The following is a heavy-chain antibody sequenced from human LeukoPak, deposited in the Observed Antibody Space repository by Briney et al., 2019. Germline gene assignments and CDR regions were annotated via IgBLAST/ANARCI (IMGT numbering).Heavy chain of an antibody. V-gene: IGHV1-46*01. CDR1: GYTFTSYY. J-gene: IGHJ4*02. D-gene: IGHD1-1*01. CDR3: ARGYGGYYFDY. Sequence: ASVTVSCKASGYTFTSYYMHWVRQAPGQGLEWMGIINPSGGSTSYAQKFQGRVTMTRDMSTSTVYMELSSLRSEDTAVYYCARGYGGYYFDYWGQGTLVTVSS. CDR2: INPSGGST.